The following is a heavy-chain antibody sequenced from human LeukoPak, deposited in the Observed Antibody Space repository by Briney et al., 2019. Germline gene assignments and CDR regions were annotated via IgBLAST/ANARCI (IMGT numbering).Heavy chain of an antibody. CDR2: IKQDGSEK. Sequence: GGSLRLSCAASGFTFSSYGMHWVRQAPGKGLEWVANIKQDGSEKYYVDSVKGRFTISRDNAKNSLYLHMNSLRAEDTAVYYCAREGRLGYCSATSCWDAFDTWGQGTMVTVSS. V-gene: IGHV3-7*01. D-gene: IGHD2-2*01. CDR1: GFTFSSYG. J-gene: IGHJ3*02. CDR3: AREGRLGYCSATSCWDAFDT.